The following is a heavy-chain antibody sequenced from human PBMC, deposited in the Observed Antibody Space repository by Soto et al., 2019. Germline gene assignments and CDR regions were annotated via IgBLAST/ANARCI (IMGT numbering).Heavy chain of an antibody. CDR2: VFYSGSS. CDR1: GGSTSGYY. J-gene: IGHJ4*02. CDR3: ARSGRRTDGYSLWHFDF. Sequence: SETLSLTCTVSGGSTSGYYWSWIRQAPGKGLEWIGDVFYSGSSNYNPSLKSRVTVSLDSAKNQFSLKVTSVTTADTAVYYCARSGRRTDGYSLWHFDFWGQGTPVTVSS. V-gene: IGHV4-59*01. D-gene: IGHD4-4*01.